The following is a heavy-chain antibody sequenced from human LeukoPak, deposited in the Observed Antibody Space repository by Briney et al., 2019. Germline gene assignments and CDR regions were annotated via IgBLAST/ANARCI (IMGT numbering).Heavy chain of an antibody. J-gene: IGHJ6*03. Sequence: PSETLSLTCTVSGGSISSYYWSWIRQPPGKGLEWIGYIYYSGSNNYNPSLKSRVTISVDTSKNQFSLKLSSVTAADTAVYYCARVTTWPYYYYYMDVWGKGTTVTVSS. CDR1: GGSISSYY. CDR2: IYYSGSN. CDR3: ARVTTWPYYYYYMDV. D-gene: IGHD1-1*01. V-gene: IGHV4-59*01.